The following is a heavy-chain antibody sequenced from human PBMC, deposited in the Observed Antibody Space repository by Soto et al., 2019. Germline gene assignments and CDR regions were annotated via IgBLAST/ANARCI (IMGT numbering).Heavy chain of an antibody. CDR2: MFYSGST. Sequence: QVQLQESGPGLVKPSQTLSLTCTVSGASISSGRSYWSWIRKHPGKGLEWIGYMFYSGSTYYHPSLKSRVNIPAATSKNQFSLRLTSVTPADTAMYYCARDNGYGHFDSWGQGTLVTVSS. CDR3: ARDNGYGHFDS. D-gene: IGHD5-12*01. V-gene: IGHV4-31*03. J-gene: IGHJ4*02. CDR1: GASISSGRSY.